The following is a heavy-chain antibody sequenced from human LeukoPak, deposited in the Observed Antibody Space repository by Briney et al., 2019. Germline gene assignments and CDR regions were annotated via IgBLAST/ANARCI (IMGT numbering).Heavy chain of an antibody. Sequence: GGSLRLSCAASGFTFSSYAMSWARQAPGKGLEWVSAISGSGGSTYYADFVKGRFTISRDNSKNTLYLQMNGLRAEDTAVYYCANLAMVRGVIPYFDYWGQGTLVTVSS. V-gene: IGHV3-23*01. D-gene: IGHD3-10*01. CDR1: GFTFSSYA. CDR2: ISGSGGST. CDR3: ANLAMVRGVIPYFDY. J-gene: IGHJ4*02.